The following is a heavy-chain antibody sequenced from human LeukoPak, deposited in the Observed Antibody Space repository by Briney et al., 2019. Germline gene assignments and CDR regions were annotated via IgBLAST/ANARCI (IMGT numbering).Heavy chain of an antibody. D-gene: IGHD1-26*01. CDR3: ARANSGSYYYYYYYYMDV. V-gene: IGHV4-59*01. J-gene: IGHJ6*03. CDR2: IYYSGST. CDR1: GGSISSYY. Sequence: PSETLSLTCTVSGGSISSYYWSWIRQPPGKGLEWIGYIYYSGSTNYNPSLKSRVTISVDTSKNQFSLKLSSVTAADTAVYYCARANSGSYYYYYYYYMDVWGKGTTVTISS.